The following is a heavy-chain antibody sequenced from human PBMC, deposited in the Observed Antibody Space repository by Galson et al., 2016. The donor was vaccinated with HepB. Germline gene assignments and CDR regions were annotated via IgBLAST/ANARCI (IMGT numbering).Heavy chain of an antibody. CDR3: AKKGGSRYFDWLLKNGYFQH. V-gene: IGHV3-30*18. CDR1: GFSFSSYA. J-gene: IGHJ1*01. D-gene: IGHD3-9*01. CDR2: ISHDGRKQ. Sequence: SLRLSCAASGFSFSSYAMHWVRQAPGKGLEWVADISHDGRKQHYADSVKGRFTISRDNSKNSLDLQMSTLRADDTAVYFCAKKGGSRYFDWLLKNGYFQHWGQGTLVTVSS.